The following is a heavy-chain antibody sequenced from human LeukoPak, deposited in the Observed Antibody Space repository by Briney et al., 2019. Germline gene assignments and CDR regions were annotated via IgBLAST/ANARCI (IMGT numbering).Heavy chain of an antibody. D-gene: IGHD3-22*01. CDR3: AKDLFYYDLNAFDI. J-gene: IGHJ3*02. Sequence: ASVKVSCKASGYTFTGYYMHWVRQAPGQGLEWMGWINPNSGGTNYAQKFQGRVTMTRDTSISTAYMELSRLRAEDTAVYYCAKDLFYYDLNAFDIWGQGTMVTVSS. CDR2: INPNSGGT. V-gene: IGHV1-2*02. CDR1: GYTFTGYY.